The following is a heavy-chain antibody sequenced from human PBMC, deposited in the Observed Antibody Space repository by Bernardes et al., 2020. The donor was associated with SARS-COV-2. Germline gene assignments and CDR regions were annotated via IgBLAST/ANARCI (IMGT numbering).Heavy chain of an antibody. CDR3: ARDVFLGSSWDQSYYGMDV. Sequence: SETLSLTCTVSGGPIGSHYWSWIRQSPGKGLEWIGNVYFTGNTNHNPSLRSRAIIGIDTSKSQFSLRLNSVTAADAAVYYGARDVFLGSSWDQSYYGMDVWGQGTTVTVSS. CDR1: GGPIGSHY. D-gene: IGHD6-13*01. J-gene: IGHJ6*02. CDR2: VYFTGNT. V-gene: IGHV4-59*11.